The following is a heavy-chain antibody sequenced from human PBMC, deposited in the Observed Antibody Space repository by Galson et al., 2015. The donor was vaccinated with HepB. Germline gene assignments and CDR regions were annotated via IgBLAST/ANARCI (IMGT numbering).Heavy chain of an antibody. CDR3: ARVTPPSSTSWYFDL. D-gene: IGHD2-2*01. J-gene: IGHJ2*01. CDR2: IYHSGST. Sequence: TLSLTCAVSGGSISSGGYSWSWIRQPPGKGLEWIGYIYHSGSTYYNPSLKSRVTISVDRSKNQFSLKLSSVTAADTAVYYCARVTPPSSTSWYFDLWGRGTLVTVPS. CDR1: GGSISSGGYS. V-gene: IGHV4-30-2*01.